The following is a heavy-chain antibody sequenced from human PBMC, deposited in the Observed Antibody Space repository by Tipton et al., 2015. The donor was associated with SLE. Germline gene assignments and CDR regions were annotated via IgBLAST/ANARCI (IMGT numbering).Heavy chain of an antibody. Sequence: TLSLTCTVSGYSISSGYYWGWIRQPPGKGLEWIGYIYGSGNTKYNPSLKSRVTISVDTSKNQFSLKLSSVTAADTAVYYCARFTIFGVVIGNRGMDVWGQGTTVTVSS. CDR1: GYSISSGYY. CDR3: ARFTIFGVVIGNRGMDV. J-gene: IGHJ6*02. D-gene: IGHD3-3*01. CDR2: IYGSGNT. V-gene: IGHV4-61*01.